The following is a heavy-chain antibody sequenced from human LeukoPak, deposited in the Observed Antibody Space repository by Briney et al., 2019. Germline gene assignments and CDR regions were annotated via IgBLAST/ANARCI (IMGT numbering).Heavy chain of an antibody. CDR3: ARDRSPKCSGGSCYLDY. CDR2: ISSSGSTI. J-gene: IGHJ4*02. CDR1: GFTFSSYE. Sequence: GGSLRLSCAASGFTFSSYEMNWVRQAPGKGLEWVSYISSSGSTIYYADSVKGRFTISRDNARNSLSLQMNSLRAEDTAVYYCARDRSPKCSGGSCYLDYWGQGTLVTVSS. V-gene: IGHV3-48*03. D-gene: IGHD2-15*01.